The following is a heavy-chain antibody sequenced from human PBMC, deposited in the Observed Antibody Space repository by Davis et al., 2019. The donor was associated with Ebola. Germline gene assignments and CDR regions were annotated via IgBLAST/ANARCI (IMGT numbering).Heavy chain of an antibody. CDR2: VDHSGST. J-gene: IGHJ4*02. D-gene: IGHD1/OR15-1a*01. CDR1: GATSSDYS. CDR3: ARVRTGPDGYFDY. Sequence: SESLSPTCALYGATSSDYSWSWIRQFPGKGLEWIGEVDHSGSTNYNPSFKSRVIVSEDASKNQFSLKLTSLTAADTAVYYCARVRTGPDGYFDYWGQGILVAVSS. V-gene: IGHV4-34*01.